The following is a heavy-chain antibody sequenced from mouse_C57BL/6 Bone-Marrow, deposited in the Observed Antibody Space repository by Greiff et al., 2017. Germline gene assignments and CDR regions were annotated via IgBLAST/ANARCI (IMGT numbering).Heavy chain of an antibody. V-gene: IGHV9-3-1*01. J-gene: IGHJ4*01. CDR1: GYTFTNCG. D-gene: IGHD2-10*01. CDR2: INTYTGEP. Sequence: LVESGPELKKPGETVKISCKASGYTFTNCGMNWVKQAPGKGLKWMGWINTYTGEPTYADDFKGRFAFSLDTSASTAYLQINNLKNEDTATYFCARPPYFSYVMDYWGQGTSVTVSS. CDR3: ARPPYFSYVMDY.